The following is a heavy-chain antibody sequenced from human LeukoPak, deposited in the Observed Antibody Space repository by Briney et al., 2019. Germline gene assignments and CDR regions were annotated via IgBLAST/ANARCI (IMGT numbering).Heavy chain of an antibody. V-gene: IGHV3-23*01. Sequence: GGSLRLSCAASEFDFSSHAMTWVRQAPGKGLEWVSAISISGSKTYYANSVKGRFTIFRDNSKNTLYLQMNSLRAEDTAIYYCANEIRPNDYWGQGTQVTVSS. D-gene: IGHD4-17*01. CDR2: ISISGSKT. CDR3: ANEIRPNDY. CDR1: EFDFSSHA. J-gene: IGHJ4*02.